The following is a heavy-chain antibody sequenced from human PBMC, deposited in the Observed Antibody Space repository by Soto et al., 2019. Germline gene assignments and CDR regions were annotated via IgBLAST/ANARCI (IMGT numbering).Heavy chain of an antibody. Sequence: SGPTLVNPTQTLTLTCTFSGFSLSTSGMCVSWIRQPPGKALEWLALIDWDDDKYYSTSLKTRLTISKDTSKNQVVLTMTNMDPVDTATYYCARIHGNSGSYYYYGMDVWGQGTTVTVSS. CDR3: ARIHGNSGSYYYYGMDV. V-gene: IGHV2-70*01. CDR1: GFSLSTSGMC. D-gene: IGHD1-26*01. J-gene: IGHJ6*02. CDR2: IDWDDDK.